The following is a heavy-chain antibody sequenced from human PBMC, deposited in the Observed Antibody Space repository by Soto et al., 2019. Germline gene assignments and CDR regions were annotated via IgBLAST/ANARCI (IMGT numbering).Heavy chain of an antibody. V-gene: IGHV3-72*01. CDR2: SKNKADSYTT. CDR1: GFTFSDHY. Sequence: EVQLVESGGGLVQPGGSLRLSWAASGFTFSDHYMDWVRRAPGKGLGWVGRSKNKADSYTTEYAASVKGRFTISRDGSKNSLFLQMNSLKTEDTAVYYCTVWGSGNDFGAAWGQGILVNVSS. CDR3: TVWGSGNDFGAA. J-gene: IGHJ4*02. D-gene: IGHD3-10*01.